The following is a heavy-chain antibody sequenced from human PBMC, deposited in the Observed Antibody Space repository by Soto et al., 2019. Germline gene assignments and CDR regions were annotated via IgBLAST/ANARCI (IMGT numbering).Heavy chain of an antibody. CDR3: TRGRLSGHYTDS. V-gene: IGHV3-15*07. CDR1: GFSFSDAW. J-gene: IGHJ4*02. CDR2: SKTDGGTT. Sequence: ESGGGLVKPGESLGLSCAASGFSFSDAWMNWVRQAPGKGQSKTDGGTTDYAAPVNGRFSISRDDSKNTLYLQMSSLKTDDTAVYYCTRGRLSGHYTDSGGRGTLVTVSS. D-gene: IGHD5-12*01.